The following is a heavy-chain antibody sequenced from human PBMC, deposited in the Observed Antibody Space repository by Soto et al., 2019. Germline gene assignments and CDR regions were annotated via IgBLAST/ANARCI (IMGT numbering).Heavy chain of an antibody. Sequence: GGSLRLSCAASGFTFSSYGMHWVRQAPGKGLEWVAVISYDGSNKYYADSVKGRFTISRDNSKNTLYLQMNSLRAGDTAVYYCAKDRYYYDSSGYYLDYWGQGTLVTVSS. V-gene: IGHV3-30*18. CDR2: ISYDGSNK. CDR3: AKDRYYYDSSGYYLDY. D-gene: IGHD3-22*01. CDR1: GFTFSSYG. J-gene: IGHJ4*02.